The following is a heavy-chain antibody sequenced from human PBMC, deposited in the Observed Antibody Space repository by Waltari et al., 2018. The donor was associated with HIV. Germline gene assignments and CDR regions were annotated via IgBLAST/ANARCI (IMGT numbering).Heavy chain of an antibody. Sequence: QVQLVQSGAEVRKPGDSVKVSCKASGYTFTGYYMQWVRQAPGQGLEWMGWINPNSGGTNYAQKFQGRVTMTRYTSISTAYMELSRLRSDDTAVYYCATALYSSSSAGSIDYWGQGTLVTVSS. J-gene: IGHJ4*02. V-gene: IGHV1-2*02. CDR1: GYTFTGYY. D-gene: IGHD6-6*01. CDR3: ATALYSSSSAGSIDY. CDR2: INPNSGGT.